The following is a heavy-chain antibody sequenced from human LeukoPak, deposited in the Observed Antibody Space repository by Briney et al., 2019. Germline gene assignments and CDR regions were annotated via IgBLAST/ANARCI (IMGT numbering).Heavy chain of an antibody. V-gene: IGHV3-21*01. D-gene: IGHD6-19*01. CDR3: AREIGGGWYQEAADY. CDR2: ISSSSSYI. Sequence: GGSPRLSCAASGFTFSSYSMNWVRQAPGKGLEWVSSISSSSSYIYYADSVKGRFTISRDNAKNSLYLQMNSLRAEDTAVYYCAREIGGGWYQEAADYWGQGTLVTVSS. CDR1: GFTFSSYS. J-gene: IGHJ4*02.